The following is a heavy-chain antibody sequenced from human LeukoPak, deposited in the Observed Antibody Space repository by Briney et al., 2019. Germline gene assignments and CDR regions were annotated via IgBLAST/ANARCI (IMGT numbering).Heavy chain of an antibody. CDR1: GGSISSYY. J-gene: IGHJ4*02. Sequence: SETLSLTCTVSGGSISSYYWTWLRQPPGKGLEWVGYISYSGNTNHNPSLKSRVTMSVDTSKSQFSLKLSSVTAADTAVYYCARSSVADYWGQGTLVTVSS. CDR2: ISYSGNT. CDR3: ARSSVADY. D-gene: IGHD2-15*01. V-gene: IGHV4-59*08.